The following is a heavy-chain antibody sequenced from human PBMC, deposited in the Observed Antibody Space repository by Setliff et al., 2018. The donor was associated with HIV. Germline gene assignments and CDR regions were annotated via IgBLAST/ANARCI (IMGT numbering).Heavy chain of an antibody. D-gene: IGHD3-10*01. CDR3: ARATFGSTSSGINYYMDV. J-gene: IGHJ6*03. V-gene: IGHV4-59*01. Sequence: SETLSLTCTVSGGSISNYYWTWIRQPPGKGLECIGYIYYDGSTNYNPSLKSRVTFSVDTSKNYFSLELSSVTAADTAVYYCARATFGSTSSGINYYMDVWGKGTTVTVSS. CDR2: IYYDGST. CDR1: GGSISNYY.